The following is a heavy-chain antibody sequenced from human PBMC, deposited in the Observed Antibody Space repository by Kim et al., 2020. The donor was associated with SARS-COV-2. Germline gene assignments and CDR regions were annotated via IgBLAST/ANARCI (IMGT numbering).Heavy chain of an antibody. CDR2: ISYDGSNK. CDR1: GFTFSSYA. V-gene: IGHV3-30*04. Sequence: GGSLRLSCAASGFTFSSYAMHWVRQAPGKGLEWVAVISYDGSNKYYADSVKGRFTISRDNSKNTLYLQMNSLRAEDTAVYYCARDRGLALRYFDWLLDYWGEGSLPTVSS. CDR3: ARDRGLALRYFDWLLDY. J-gene: IGHJ4*02. D-gene: IGHD3-9*01.